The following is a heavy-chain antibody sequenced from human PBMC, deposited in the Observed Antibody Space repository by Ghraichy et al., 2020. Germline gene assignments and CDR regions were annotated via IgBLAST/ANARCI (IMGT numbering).Heavy chain of an antibody. CDR2: IYTSGST. V-gene: IGHV4-4*07. Sequence: SETLSLTCTVSGDSISSYYWSWIRQSAGKGLEWIGRIYTSGSTNYNPSLESRITMSVDTSKNQFSLKLSSVTAADTAVYYCARDGHDCSGGNCYSDGFDYCGQGSLDTVSS. D-gene: IGHD2-15*01. CDR3: ARDGHDCSGGNCYSDGFDY. CDR1: GDSISSYY. J-gene: IGHJ4*02.